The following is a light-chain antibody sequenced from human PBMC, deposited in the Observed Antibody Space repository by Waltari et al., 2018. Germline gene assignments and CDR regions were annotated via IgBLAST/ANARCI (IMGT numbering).Light chain of an antibody. J-gene: IGLJ3*02. Sequence: QSALTQPASVSGSPGQSITLSCTGTSGDIGNYHFVSWYQQEPGRAPKLIVYDVSQRPSGVSNRFSGSKSGNTASLTISGLQAEDEADYYCSSYTTASSWVFGGGTKLTVL. CDR2: DVS. CDR3: SSYTTASSWV. V-gene: IGLV2-14*01. CDR1: SGDIGNYHF.